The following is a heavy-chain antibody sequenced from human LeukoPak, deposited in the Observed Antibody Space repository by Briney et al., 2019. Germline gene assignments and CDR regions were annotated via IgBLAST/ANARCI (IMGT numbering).Heavy chain of an antibody. J-gene: IGHJ5*02. CDR1: GGSFSGYY. CDR3: ARGRDWFDP. V-gene: IGHV4-34*01. Sequence: SETLSLTCAVYGGSFSGYYWSWIRQPPGKGLEWIGEINHSGSTNYNPSLKSRVTISVDTSKDQFSLKLSSVTAADTAVYYCARGRDWFDPWGQGTLVTVSS. CDR2: INHSGST.